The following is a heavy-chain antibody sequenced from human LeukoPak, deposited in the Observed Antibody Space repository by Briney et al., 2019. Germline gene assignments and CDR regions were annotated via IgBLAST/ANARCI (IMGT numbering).Heavy chain of an antibody. CDR3: ARTPGVEMATPWSFHI. V-gene: IGHV1-69*04. CDR1: GGTFSSYA. Sequence: SVKVSCKASGGTFSSYAISWVRQAPGQGLEWMGRIIPILGIANYAQKFQGRVTITADKSQSTTDLELRSLRSQDTAVYYCARTPGVEMATPWSFHIWAQGTMVTVSS. CDR2: IIPILGIA. D-gene: IGHD5-24*01. J-gene: IGHJ3*02.